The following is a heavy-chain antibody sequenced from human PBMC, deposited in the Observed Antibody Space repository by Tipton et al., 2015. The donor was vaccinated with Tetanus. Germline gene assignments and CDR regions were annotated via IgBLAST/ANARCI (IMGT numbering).Heavy chain of an antibody. CDR2: ISYDGSNK. CDR3: AKDLTSYYYDSSGYTPGLIDY. D-gene: IGHD3-22*01. CDR1: GFTFSSYG. Sequence: SLRLSCAASGFTFSSYGMHWVRQAPGKGLEWVAVISYDGSNKYYADSVKGRFTISRDNSKNTLYLQMNSLRAEDTAVYYCAKDLTSYYYDSSGYTPGLIDYWGQGTLVTVSS. J-gene: IGHJ4*02. V-gene: IGHV3-30*18.